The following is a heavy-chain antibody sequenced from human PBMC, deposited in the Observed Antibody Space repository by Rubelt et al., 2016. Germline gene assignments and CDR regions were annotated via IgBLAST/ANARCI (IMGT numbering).Heavy chain of an antibody. CDR3: ARDSGGGYYYYYNGMDV. Sequence: QVQLQESGPGLVKPSETLSLTCTVSGGSISSYYWSWIRQPAGKGLEWIGRIYSSGITNYNPSLKSRVIMSVDTSKNQFSLKLSSVTAAETAVYYCARDSGGGYYYYYNGMDVWGQGTTVTVSS. CDR1: GGSISSYY. CDR2: IYSSGIT. J-gene: IGHJ6*02. V-gene: IGHV4-4*07. D-gene: IGHD2-15*01.